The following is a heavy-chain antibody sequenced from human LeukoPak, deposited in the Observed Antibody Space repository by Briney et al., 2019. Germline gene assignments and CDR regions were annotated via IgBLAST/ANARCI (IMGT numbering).Heavy chain of an antibody. Sequence: GGSLRLSCAASGFTFSSYAMSWVRQAPGKGLEWVAVISYDGSNKYYADSVKGRFTISRDNSKNTLYLQMKSLRAEDTAVYYCARDCGRGEQENWFDPWGQGTLVTVSS. V-gene: IGHV3-30-3*01. CDR1: GFTFSSYA. CDR3: ARDCGRGEQENWFDP. CDR2: ISYDGSNK. J-gene: IGHJ5*02. D-gene: IGHD3-16*01.